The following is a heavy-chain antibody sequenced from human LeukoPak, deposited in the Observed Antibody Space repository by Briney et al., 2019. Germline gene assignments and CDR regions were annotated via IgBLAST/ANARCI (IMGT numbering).Heavy chain of an antibody. Sequence: ASVKVSCKACGYTFTGYYMHWVRQAPGQGLEWMGWINPNSGGTNYAQKFQGRVTMTRDTSISTAYMELSRLRSDDTAVYYCARDLIPYDSSGYYYSWGQGTLVTVSS. V-gene: IGHV1-2*02. J-gene: IGHJ4*02. D-gene: IGHD3-22*01. CDR1: GYTFTGYY. CDR2: INPNSGGT. CDR3: ARDLIPYDSSGYYYS.